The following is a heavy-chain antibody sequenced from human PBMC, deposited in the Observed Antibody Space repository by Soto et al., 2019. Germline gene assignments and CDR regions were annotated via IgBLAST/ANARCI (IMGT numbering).Heavy chain of an antibody. CDR3: GKARYLLVDQPLYFES. CDR1: GFTFKESA. Sequence: GWSLRLSCAASGFTFKESAMNWVRQAPGKGLEWVSGISGSGESTLYTESVRGRFTISRDFSNNTLSLQMNSLRADDTAIYYCGKARYLLVDQPLYFESWGQGTLVTVSS. J-gene: IGHJ4*02. D-gene: IGHD3-9*01. CDR2: ISGSGEST. V-gene: IGHV3-23*01.